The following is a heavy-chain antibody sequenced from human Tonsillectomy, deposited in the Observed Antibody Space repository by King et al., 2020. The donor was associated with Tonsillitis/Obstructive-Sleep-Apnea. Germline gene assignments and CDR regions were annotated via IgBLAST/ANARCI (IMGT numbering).Heavy chain of an antibody. Sequence: VQLVESGGGVVKPGGSLRLSCAASGFTFNNDWMSWVRQAPGKGLEWVGRIKRKTDGGTKKYAEPVRVRFTISREDSKNTLYLQMNSLKSEDTAVYYCSTDVTGNYGRFDCWRRSTPGSVSS. J-gene: IGHJ4*02. CDR3: STDVTGNYGRFDC. CDR2: IKRKTDGGTK. CDR1: GFTFNNDW. V-gene: IGHV3-15*01. D-gene: IGHD1-7*01.